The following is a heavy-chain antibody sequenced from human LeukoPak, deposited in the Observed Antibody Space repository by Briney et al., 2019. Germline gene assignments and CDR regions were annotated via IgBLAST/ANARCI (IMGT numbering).Heavy chain of an antibody. CDR2: IYKSGTT. J-gene: IGHJ3*01. CDR1: GGSISTGDHY. Sequence: SQTLSLTCTVSGGSISTGDHYWSWIRQPPGKGLEWLAYIYKSGTTNYNPSLKSRATISIDTSTNHFSLKLSSVSAADTAVYFCARDLGLVIESDAFDLWGQGTMVTVSS. D-gene: IGHD2-21*01. V-gene: IGHV4-30-4*01. CDR3: ARDLGLVIESDAFDL.